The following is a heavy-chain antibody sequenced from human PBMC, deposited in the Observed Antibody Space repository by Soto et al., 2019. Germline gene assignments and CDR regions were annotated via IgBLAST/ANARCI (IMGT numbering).Heavy chain of an antibody. CDR2: ISSSSSYI. D-gene: IGHD2-21*02. V-gene: IGHV3-21*01. CDR1: GFTFSSYS. Sequence: EVQLVESGGGLDKPGGSLRVSCAASGFTFSSYSMNWVSQAPGKGLEWVSSISSSSSYIYYADSVKGRFAISRDNAKNSLYLQMNSLRAEDTAVYYCARVCGNSGCLCAFDIWGQGTMVTVSS. CDR3: ARVCGNSGCLCAFDI. J-gene: IGHJ3*02.